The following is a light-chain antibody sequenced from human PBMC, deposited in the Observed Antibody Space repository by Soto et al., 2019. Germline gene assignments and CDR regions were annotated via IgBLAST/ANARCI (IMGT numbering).Light chain of an antibody. Sequence: EVVLTQSPATLSLSPGERATLSCRASQNIDNYVAWYQQKFGQAPRLLIYDASNMATGIPARFSGRGSGTDFTLTIDSLEPEDFAVYYCQHRSNWPRTFGGGTKVEIK. CDR1: QNIDNY. J-gene: IGKJ4*01. CDR3: QHRSNWPRT. CDR2: DAS. V-gene: IGKV3-11*01.